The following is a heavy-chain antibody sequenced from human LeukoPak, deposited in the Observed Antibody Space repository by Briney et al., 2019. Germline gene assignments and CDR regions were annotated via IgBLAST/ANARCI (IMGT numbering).Heavy chain of an antibody. J-gene: IGHJ5*02. CDR2: IYYSGST. CDR1: GDSISSYY. V-gene: IGHV4-59*12. D-gene: IGHD6-13*01. Sequence: SETLSLTCTVSGDSISSYYWSWIRQPPGKGLEWIGYIYYSGSTNYNPSLKSRVTISVDTSKNQFSLKLSSVTAADTAVYYCARLRFVLGSRYSSSLPWGQGTLVTVSS. CDR3: ARLRFVLGSRYSSSLP.